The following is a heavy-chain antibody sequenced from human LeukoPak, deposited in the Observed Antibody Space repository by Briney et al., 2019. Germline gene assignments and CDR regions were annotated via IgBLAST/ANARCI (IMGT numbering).Heavy chain of an antibody. D-gene: IGHD4-17*01. CDR2: INHSGST. Sequence: SETLSLTCAVYGGSFSGYYWSWIRQPPGKGLEWIGEINHSGSTNYNPSLKSRVTISVDTSKNQFSLKLSSVTAADTAVYYCARTDMTTVTVNYYYYGMDVWGQGTTVTVSS. V-gene: IGHV4-34*01. CDR1: GGSFSGYY. CDR3: ARTDMTTVTVNYYYYGMDV. J-gene: IGHJ6*02.